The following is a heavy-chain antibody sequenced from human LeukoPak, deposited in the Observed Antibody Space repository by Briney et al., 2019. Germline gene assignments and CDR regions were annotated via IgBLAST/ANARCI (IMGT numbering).Heavy chain of an antibody. CDR3: AKFSSGSYYLLDYYYYYMDV. CDR2: ISGSGGST. J-gene: IGHJ6*03. CDR1: GFTFSSYA. V-gene: IGHV3-23*01. D-gene: IGHD3-10*01. Sequence: PGGSLRLSCAASGFTFSSYAMSWVRQAPGKGLEWVSAISGSGGSTYYADSVKGRFTISRDNSKNTLYLQMNSLRAEDMAVYYCAKFSSGSYYLLDYYYYYMDVWGKGTTVTVSS.